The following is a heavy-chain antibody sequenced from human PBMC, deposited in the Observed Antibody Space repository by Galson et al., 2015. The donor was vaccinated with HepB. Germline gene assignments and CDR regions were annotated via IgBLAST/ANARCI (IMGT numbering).Heavy chain of an antibody. CDR2: ISYDGSNK. CDR1: GFTFSSYG. V-gene: IGHV3-30*18. J-gene: IGHJ5*02. CDR3: AKSRLYGSGSSVNWFDP. Sequence: SLRLSCAASGFTFSSYGMHWVRQAPGKGLEWVAVISYDGSNKYYADSVKGRFTISRDNSKNTLYLQMNSLRAEDTAVYYCAKSRLYGSGSSVNWFDPWGQGTLVTVSS. D-gene: IGHD3-10*01.